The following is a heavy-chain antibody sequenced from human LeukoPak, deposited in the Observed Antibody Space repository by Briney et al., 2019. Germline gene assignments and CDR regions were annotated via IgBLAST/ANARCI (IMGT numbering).Heavy chain of an antibody. V-gene: IGHV3-23*01. CDR1: GFTFSSYA. CDR2: ITGSGGST. CDR3: AKELAAPRDL. D-gene: IGHD6-13*01. Sequence: PGGSLRLSCAASGFTFSSYAMSWICQAPGKGLEWVSSITGSGGSTYYADSVKGRFTISRDNSKNTLYLLMNSLRAEDTAVYYCAKELAAPRDLWGQGTLVTVSS. J-gene: IGHJ5*02.